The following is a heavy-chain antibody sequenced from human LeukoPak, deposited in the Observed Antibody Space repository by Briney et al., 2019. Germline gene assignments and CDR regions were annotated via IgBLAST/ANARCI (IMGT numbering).Heavy chain of an antibody. CDR2: IFTTEVT. D-gene: IGHD1-26*01. J-gene: IGHJ5*02. Sequence: TSETLSLTCSVAGGSIGTFHWHWIRQPPGKGLEWIGYIFTTEVTNYSPSLKSRVTISVDTSKNQFSLRLSSVTAADTAVYYCARSDGIVGEEAWFDPWGQGTLVTVSS. V-gene: IGHV4-4*09. CDR3: ARSDGIVGEEAWFDP. CDR1: GGSIGTFH.